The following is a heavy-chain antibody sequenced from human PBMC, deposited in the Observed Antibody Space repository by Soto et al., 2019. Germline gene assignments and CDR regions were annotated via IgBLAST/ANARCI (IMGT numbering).Heavy chain of an antibody. J-gene: IGHJ6*02. D-gene: IGHD6-13*01. Sequence: SETLSLTCTVSGGSISSYYWSWIRQPAGKGLEWIGRIYTSGSTNYNPSLKSRVTMSVDTSKNQFSLKLSPVTAADTAVYYCARDTAWAAAGYYYYYGMDVWGQGTTVTVSS. CDR2: IYTSGST. V-gene: IGHV4-4*07. CDR1: GGSISSYY. CDR3: ARDTAWAAAGYYYYYGMDV.